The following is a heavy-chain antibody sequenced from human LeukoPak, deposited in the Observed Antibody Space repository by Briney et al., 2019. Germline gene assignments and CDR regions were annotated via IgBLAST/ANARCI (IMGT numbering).Heavy chain of an antibody. CDR1: GGSVSSSSHY. CDR2: LYYSGST. CDR3: VGAYGSGSYGPWFDP. Sequence: SETPSLTCTVSGGSVSSSSHYWGWVRQPPGKGLEWIGSLYYSGSTYFNPYLKRRVTVSIDTSKNHFSLKLRSVTAADTAVYYCVGAYGSGSYGPWFDPWGQGTLVTVSS. J-gene: IGHJ5*02. D-gene: IGHD3-10*01. V-gene: IGHV4-39*02.